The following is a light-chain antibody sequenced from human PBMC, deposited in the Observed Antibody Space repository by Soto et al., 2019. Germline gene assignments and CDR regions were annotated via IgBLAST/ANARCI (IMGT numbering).Light chain of an antibody. CDR2: DAS. CDR3: QQCYYWSQWT. Sequence: EIMLTQSPATLALSPGERATLSCRARQSVGKFFAWYQQKPGQAPRLLICDASNRATGIPARFSGSGSGTNFTLTISPLPPQDFAVYYCQQCYYWSQWTFGQGTKVDTK. J-gene: IGKJ1*01. V-gene: IGKV3-11*01. CDR1: QSVGKF.